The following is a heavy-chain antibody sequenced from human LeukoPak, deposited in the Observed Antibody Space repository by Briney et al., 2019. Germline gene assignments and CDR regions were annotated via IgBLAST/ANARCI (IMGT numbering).Heavy chain of an antibody. CDR2: ISAYNGNI. CDR3: AMIGGGSGSLNWFDP. Sequence: ASVKVSCKASGYTFTSYGISWVRQAPGQGLEWMGWISAYNGNINYAQKLQGRVTMTTDTSTSTAYMELRSLRSDDTAVYYCAMIGGGSGSLNWFDPWGQGTLVTVSS. V-gene: IGHV1-18*01. J-gene: IGHJ5*02. D-gene: IGHD3-10*01. CDR1: GYTFTSYG.